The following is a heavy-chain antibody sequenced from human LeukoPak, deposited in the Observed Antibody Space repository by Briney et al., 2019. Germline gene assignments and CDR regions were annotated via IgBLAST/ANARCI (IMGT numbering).Heavy chain of an antibody. CDR3: AKAPTYYYDSSGYCFDY. CDR2: IIGSGGST. J-gene: IGHJ4*02. D-gene: IGHD3-22*01. V-gene: IGHV3-23*01. CDR1: GFTFSSYA. Sequence: PGGSLILSCAASGFTFSSYAMSWVRQAPGKGLEWVSAIIGSGGSTYYADSVKGRFTISRDNSKNTLYLQMNSLRAEDTAVYYCAKAPTYYYDSSGYCFDYWGQGTLVTVSS.